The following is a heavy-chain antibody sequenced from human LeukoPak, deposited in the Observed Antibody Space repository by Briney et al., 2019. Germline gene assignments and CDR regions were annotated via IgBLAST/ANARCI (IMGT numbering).Heavy chain of an antibody. Sequence: GGSLRLSCAASGFTVSSNYMSWVRQAPGKGLEWVSVIYSGGSTYYADSVKGRFTISRDNSKNTLYLQMNSLRAEDTAVYYCAKGLRYDSSGYSVFRYWGQGTLVTVSS. V-gene: IGHV3-66*01. CDR1: GFTVSSNY. CDR3: AKGLRYDSSGYSVFRY. CDR2: IYSGGST. D-gene: IGHD3-22*01. J-gene: IGHJ4*02.